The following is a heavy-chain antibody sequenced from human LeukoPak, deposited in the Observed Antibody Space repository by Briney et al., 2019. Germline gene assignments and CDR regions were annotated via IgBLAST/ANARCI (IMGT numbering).Heavy chain of an antibody. Sequence: SETLSLTCTVSGGSISSSSYYWGWIRQPPGKGLEWIGSIYYSGSTYYNPSLKSRGTISVDTSKNQFSLKLSSVTAADTAVYYCARVRHGAFDIWGQGTMVTVSS. J-gene: IGHJ3*02. V-gene: IGHV4-39*01. CDR1: GGSISSSSYY. CDR2: IYYSGST. CDR3: ARVRHGAFDI.